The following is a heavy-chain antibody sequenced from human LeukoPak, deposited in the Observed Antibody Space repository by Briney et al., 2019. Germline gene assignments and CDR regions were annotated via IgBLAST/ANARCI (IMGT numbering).Heavy chain of an antibody. CDR2: INHSGST. D-gene: IGHD3-10*01. J-gene: IGHJ4*02. CDR3: ARQSSGITMVRGVIKRSRGDCHIDY. Sequence: PSETLSLTCAVYGGSFSGYYWSWIRQPPGKGLEWIGEINHSGSTNYNPSLKSRVTISVDTSKNQFSLKLSSVTAADTAVYYCARQSSGITMVRGVIKRSRGDCHIDYWGQGTLVTVSS. V-gene: IGHV4-34*01. CDR1: GGSFSGYY.